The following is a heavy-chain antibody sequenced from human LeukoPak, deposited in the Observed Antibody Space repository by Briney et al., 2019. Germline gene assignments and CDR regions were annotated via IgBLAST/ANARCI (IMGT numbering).Heavy chain of an antibody. CDR1: RFTFRRYS. CDR3: VRISTLIAGGY. J-gene: IGHJ4*02. CDR2: INQDGSEK. D-gene: IGHD2-21*01. V-gene: IGHV3-7*01. Sequence: PGGSLRLSCAASRFTFRRYSMTWVRQAPGKGLEWVANINQDGSEKNYVDSVKGRFTISRDNAKNSLNLQMNSLRAEDTAIYYCVRISTLIAGGYWGQGTLVIVSS.